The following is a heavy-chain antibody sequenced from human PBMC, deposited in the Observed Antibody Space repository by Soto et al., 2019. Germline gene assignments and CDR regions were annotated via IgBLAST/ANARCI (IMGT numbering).Heavy chain of an antibody. Sequence: GGSLRLSCAASGFTFSSYGMHWVRQAPGKGLEWVAVISYDGSNKYYADSVKGRFTISRDNSKNTLYLQMNSLRAEDTAVYYCAKDENNGYCSGGSCYDAFDIWGQGTMVTVSS. CDR1: GFTFSSYG. CDR2: ISYDGSNK. CDR3: AKDENNGYCSGGSCYDAFDI. V-gene: IGHV3-30*18. J-gene: IGHJ3*02. D-gene: IGHD2-15*01.